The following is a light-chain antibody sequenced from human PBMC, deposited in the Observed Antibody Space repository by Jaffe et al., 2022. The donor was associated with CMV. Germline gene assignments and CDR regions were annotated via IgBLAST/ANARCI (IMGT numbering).Light chain of an antibody. J-gene: IGKJ1*01. CDR2: AAS. CDR3: QQSYITPPT. V-gene: IGKV1-39*01. Sequence: DIQLTQSPSSLSASAGDRVTITCRASQNIGSFLHWYQQKPGKAPRLLIYAASNLQSGVPSRFTGSRSGTDFALTITSLQPEDFATYYCQQSYITPPTFGQGTKVEIK. CDR1: QNIGSF.